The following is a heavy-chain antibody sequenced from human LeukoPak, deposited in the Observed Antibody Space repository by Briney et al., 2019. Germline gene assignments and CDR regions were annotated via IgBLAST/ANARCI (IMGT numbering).Heavy chain of an antibody. CDR1: GYTFTSYA. CDR2: INSNTGNP. CDR3: ARGAVYSGIPGPFDY. V-gene: IGHV7-4-1*02. D-gene: IGHD1-26*01. J-gene: IGHJ4*02. Sequence: GASVKVSCKASGYTFTSYATNWVRQAPGQGLEWMGWINSNTGNPTYAQGFTGRFVFSLDTSVSTAYLQISSLKAEDTAVYYCARGAVYSGIPGPFDYWGQGTLVTVSS.